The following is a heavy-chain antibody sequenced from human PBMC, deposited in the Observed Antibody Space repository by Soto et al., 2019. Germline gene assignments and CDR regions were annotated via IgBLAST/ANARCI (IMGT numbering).Heavy chain of an antibody. CDR1: GGFISTYY. CDR3: ARDSTRALGFFDF. D-gene: IGHD1-26*01. V-gene: IGHV4-59*01. CDR2: IHNSGSA. J-gene: IGHJ4*02. Sequence: PSETLSLTCYVSGGFISTYYWSWIRQPPGKGLERIGYIHNSGSANYNPSLQSRVTISVDTFNNSFSLRLTSVTAADTAVYYCARDSTRALGFFDFWGQGTLVTVSS.